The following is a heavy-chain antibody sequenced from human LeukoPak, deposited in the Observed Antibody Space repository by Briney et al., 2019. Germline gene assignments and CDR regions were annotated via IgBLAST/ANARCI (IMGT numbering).Heavy chain of an antibody. CDR2: IWSDGSNK. CDR3: AKQKATVTWYFDL. J-gene: IGHJ2*01. Sequence: GRSLRLSCAASGFTFSSYGMHWVRQAPGKGLEWVAVIWSDGSNKFYAASVKGRFTISRDNSKNTLYLQMNSLRAEDTAVYYCAKQKATVTWYFDLWGRGTLVTVSS. D-gene: IGHD4-17*01. V-gene: IGHV3-33*06. CDR1: GFTFSSYG.